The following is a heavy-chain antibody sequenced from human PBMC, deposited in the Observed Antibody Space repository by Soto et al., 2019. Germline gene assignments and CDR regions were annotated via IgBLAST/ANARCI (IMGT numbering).Heavy chain of an antibody. Sequence: GPSVKVSCKPSGYSFSDYFIQCVRQAPGQGLEWVAWINPKTAATNYAKKFQGRVSLTWDTSSTTAYMELTRLRPDDTAVYYCARIKWGLNYYNGMDVWGQGTTVTVSS. CDR1: GYSFSDYF. V-gene: IGHV1-2*02. CDR3: ARIKWGLNYYNGMDV. J-gene: IGHJ6*02. D-gene: IGHD1-26*01. CDR2: INPKTAAT.